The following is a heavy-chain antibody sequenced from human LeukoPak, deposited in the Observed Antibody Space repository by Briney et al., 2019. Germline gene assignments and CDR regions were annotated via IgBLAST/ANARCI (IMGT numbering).Heavy chain of an antibody. V-gene: IGHV4-31*03. CDR3: AREYVYFSRPVGAFDM. D-gene: IGHD1-14*01. CDR2: IYYSGST. Sequence: SETLSLTCTVSGGSISSGGYYWSWIRQHPGKGLEWIGYIYYSGSTHYNPSLKSRVTISVDTSKNQFSLKLSSVTPAYTAVYYCAREYVYFSRPVGAFDMWGQGTMVTVSS. J-gene: IGHJ3*02. CDR1: GGSISSGGYY.